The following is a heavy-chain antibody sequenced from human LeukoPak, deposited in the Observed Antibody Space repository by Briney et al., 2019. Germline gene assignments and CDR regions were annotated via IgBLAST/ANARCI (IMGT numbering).Heavy chain of an antibody. Sequence: PSETLSLTCAVSGYSISSGYYWGWIRQPPGKGLEWIGSMYHSGSTYYNLSLKSRVTMSLDMSKNQFSLKLSSVTAADTAVYYCARSGMEWLFSTSDYWGQGTLVTVSS. CDR2: MYHSGST. CDR1: GYSISSGYY. D-gene: IGHD3-3*01. V-gene: IGHV4-38-2*01. J-gene: IGHJ4*02. CDR3: ARSGMEWLFSTSDY.